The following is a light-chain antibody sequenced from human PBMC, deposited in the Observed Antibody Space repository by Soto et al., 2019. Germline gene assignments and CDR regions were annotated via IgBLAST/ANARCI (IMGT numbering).Light chain of an antibody. Sequence: VLTQPSSVSASPGQSVSISCTGTSDDIGAYDYVSWYQQHPGKAPKLILYAVSNRPSGVSTRFSGSKSGNTASLTISGVQADDEADYYCSSYRSSDTLEVFXTGTKVTVL. V-gene: IGLV2-14*01. J-gene: IGLJ1*01. CDR1: SDDIGAYDY. CDR3: SSYRSSDTLEV. CDR2: AVS.